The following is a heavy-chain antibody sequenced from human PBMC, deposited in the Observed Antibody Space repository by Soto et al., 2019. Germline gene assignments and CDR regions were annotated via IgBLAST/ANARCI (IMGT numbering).Heavy chain of an antibody. CDR1: GYTFSGYY. J-gene: IGHJ6*02. D-gene: IGHD2-2*02. CDR3: ARSLTEGYCTITGCYTRPLYGMDV. V-gene: IGHV1-2*02. Sequence: QEQLVQSGAEVKKPGASVKVSCKASGYTFSGYYIHWLRQAPGQGLEWMGWINPNSGGTNYAQKFQGRVTVTRDMPTSTAYMELSRLTSDDTAVSYSARSLTEGYCTITGCYTRPLYGMDVWGQGTTVTVSS. CDR2: INPNSGGT.